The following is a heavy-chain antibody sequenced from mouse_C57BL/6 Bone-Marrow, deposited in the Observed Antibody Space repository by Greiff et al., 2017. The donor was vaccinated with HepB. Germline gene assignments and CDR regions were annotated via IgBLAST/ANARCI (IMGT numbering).Heavy chain of an antibody. CDR1: GFNIKNTY. V-gene: IGHV14-3*01. D-gene: IGHD1-1*01. CDR2: IDPANGNT. J-gene: IGHJ4*01. CDR3: ARSVTTVDYYAMDY. Sequence: VHVKQSVAELVRPGASVKLSCTASGFNIKNTYMHWVKQRPEQGLEWIGRIDPANGNTKYAPKFQGKATITADTSSNTAYLQLSSLTSEDTAIYYCARSVTTVDYYAMDYWGQGTSVTVSS.